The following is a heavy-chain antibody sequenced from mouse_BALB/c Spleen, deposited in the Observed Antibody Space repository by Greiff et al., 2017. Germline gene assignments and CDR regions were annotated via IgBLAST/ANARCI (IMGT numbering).Heavy chain of an antibody. J-gene: IGHJ4*01. D-gene: IGHD2-14*01. CDR3: ARDRRYGAMDY. CDR1: GYSITSGYY. Sequence: DVQLQESGPGLVKPSQSLSLTCSVTGYSITSGYYWNWIRQFPGNKLEWMGYISYDGSNNYNPSLKNRISITRDTSKNQFFLKLNSVTTEDTATYYCARDRRYGAMDYWGQGTSVTVSS. V-gene: IGHV3-6*02. CDR2: ISYDGSN.